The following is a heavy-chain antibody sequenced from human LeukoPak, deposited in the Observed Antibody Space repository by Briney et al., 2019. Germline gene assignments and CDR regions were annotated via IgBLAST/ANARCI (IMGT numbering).Heavy chain of an antibody. CDR2: ISSSSSYI. J-gene: IGHJ6*02. CDR1: GFTFSSYS. Sequence: PGGSLRLSCAASGFTFSSYSMNWVRQAPGKGLEWVSSISSSSSYIYYADSVKGRFTISRDNAKNSLYLQMNSLRAEDTAVYYCARAIDIVVVPAALSGLWVTDYYYYGMDVWGQGTTVTVSS. CDR3: ARAIDIVVVPAALSGLWVTDYYYYGMDV. D-gene: IGHD2-2*01. V-gene: IGHV3-21*01.